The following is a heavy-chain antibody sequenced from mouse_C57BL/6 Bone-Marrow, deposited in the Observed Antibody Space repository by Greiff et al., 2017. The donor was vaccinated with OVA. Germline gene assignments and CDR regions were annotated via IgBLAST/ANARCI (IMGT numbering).Heavy chain of an antibody. D-gene: IGHD1-1*01. J-gene: IGHJ2*01. V-gene: IGHV1-64*01. CDR3: ARSNYYYGSSPPYFAY. Sequence: QVQLQQPGAELVKPGASVKLSCKASGYTFTSYWMHWVKQRPGQGLEWIGMIHPNSGSTNYHEKFKSKATLTVAKSSSTAYMQLSSLTSDDSAVYYGARSNYYYGSSPPYFAYWGQGTTLTVSS. CDR1: GYTFTSYW. CDR2: IHPNSGST.